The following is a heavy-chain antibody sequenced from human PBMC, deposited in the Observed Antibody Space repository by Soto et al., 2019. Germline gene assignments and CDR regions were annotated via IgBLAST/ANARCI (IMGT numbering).Heavy chain of an antibody. V-gene: IGHV6-1*01. CDR2: TYYRSKWYN. Sequence: PSQTLSLTCAISGDSVSSNSAAWNWIRQSPSRGLEWLGRTYYRSKWYNDYAVSVKSRITINPDTSKNQFSLQLNSVTPEDTAVYYCARVVVVIPPGYYYAMDVWGQGTTVTVSS. CDR3: ARVVVVIPPGYYYAMDV. CDR1: GDSVSSNSAA. D-gene: IGHD3-22*01. J-gene: IGHJ6*02.